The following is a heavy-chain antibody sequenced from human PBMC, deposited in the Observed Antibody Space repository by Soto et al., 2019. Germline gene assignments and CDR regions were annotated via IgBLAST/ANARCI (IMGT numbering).Heavy chain of an antibody. Sequence: SETLSLTCTVSGGSISSGGYYWSWIRQHPGKGLEWIEYIYYSGSTYYNPSLKSRVTISVDTSKNQFSLKLSSVTAADTAVYYCARSKGAKYCISTSCVFDYWGQGTLVTVSS. V-gene: IGHV4-31*03. CDR3: ARSKGAKYCISTSCVFDY. CDR2: IYYSGST. D-gene: IGHD2-2*01. CDR1: GGSISSGGYY. J-gene: IGHJ4*02.